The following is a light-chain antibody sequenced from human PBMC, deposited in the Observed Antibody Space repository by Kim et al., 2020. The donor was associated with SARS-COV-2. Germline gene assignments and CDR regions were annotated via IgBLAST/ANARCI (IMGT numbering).Light chain of an antibody. CDR3: QAWDSSHVV. CDR1: KLGDKY. V-gene: IGLV3-1*01. J-gene: IGLJ2*01. Sequence: SYELTQPPSVSVSPGQTASITCSGDKLGDKYACWYQQKPGQSHVLVIYQDSKRPAGIPERFAGSNSGNTATLTISGTQAMDVADYYCQAWDSSHVVFGGGTQLTVL. CDR2: QDS.